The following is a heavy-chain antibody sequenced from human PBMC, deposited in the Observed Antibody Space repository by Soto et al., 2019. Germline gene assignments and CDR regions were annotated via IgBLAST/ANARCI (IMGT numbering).Heavy chain of an antibody. CDR2: IIPLFGTA. V-gene: IGHV1-69*01. CDR3: ATELSANPASPFDA. D-gene: IGHD3-10*01. CDR1: GVTFSSET. Sequence: QVQLVQSGADVKKPGSSVKVSCQASGVTFSSETLGWVRQAPGQGLEWVGGIIPLFGTASYAQKFQGRVTITADESTSTVYMELSSLGSDDTSVYFCATELSANPASPFDAWGQGTLVTVSS. J-gene: IGHJ4*02.